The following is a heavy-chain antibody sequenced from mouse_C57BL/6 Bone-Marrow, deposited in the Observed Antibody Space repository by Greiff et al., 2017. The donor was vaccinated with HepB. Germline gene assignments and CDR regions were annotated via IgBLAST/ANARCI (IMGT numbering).Heavy chain of an antibody. CDR1: GYTFTSYW. Sequence: QVQLQQSGAELVKPGASVKLSCKASGYTFTSYWMHWVKQRPGQGLEWIGMIHPNSGSTNYNEKFKSKATLTVDKSSSTAYMQLSSLTSEDSAVYYCARWDTTVVATSRAWFAYWGQGTLVTVSA. CDR2: IHPNSGST. D-gene: IGHD1-1*01. V-gene: IGHV1-64*01. CDR3: ARWDTTVVATSRAWFAY. J-gene: IGHJ3*01.